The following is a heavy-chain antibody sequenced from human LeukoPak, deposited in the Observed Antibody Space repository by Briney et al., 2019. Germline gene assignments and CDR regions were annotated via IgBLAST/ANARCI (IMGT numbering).Heavy chain of an antibody. J-gene: IGHJ6*02. CDR3: ARAVRGYYDCMIV. Sequence: GGSLRLSCAASGFTFNNYWMHWVRQTPGKGLVRVSRIKSDGSSTTYADSVKGRFTISRDNAKNSLYLQMNSLRAQDTAVYYCARAVRGYYDCMIVWGQGTTVTVSS. D-gene: IGHD3-10*01. CDR2: IKSDGSST. CDR1: GFTFNNYW. V-gene: IGHV3-74*01.